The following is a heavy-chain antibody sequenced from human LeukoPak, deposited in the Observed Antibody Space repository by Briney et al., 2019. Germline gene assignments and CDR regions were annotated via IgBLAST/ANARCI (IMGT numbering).Heavy chain of an antibody. CDR3: ARGGAAPTPYYYYYYMDV. J-gene: IGHJ6*03. CDR2: IYSGGST. V-gene: IGHV3-53*01. D-gene: IGHD6-13*01. CDR1: GFTVSSNY. Sequence: GGSLRLSCAASGFTVSSNYMSWVRQAPGKGLAWVSVIYSGGSTYYADSVKGRFTISRDNSKNTLYLQMNSLRAEDTAVYYCARGGAAPTPYYYYYYMDVWGKGTTVTVSS.